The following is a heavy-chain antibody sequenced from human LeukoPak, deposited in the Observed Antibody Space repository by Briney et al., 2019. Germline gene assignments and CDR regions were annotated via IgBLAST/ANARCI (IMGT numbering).Heavy chain of an antibody. CDR3: ARAQDCRGETCHFDY. J-gene: IGHJ4*02. CDR2: IKQDGTEK. D-gene: IGHD2-15*01. CDR1: GFTVSNKY. Sequence: GGSLRLSCAASGFTVSNKYMSWVRQAPGKGLEWVANIKQDGTEKYYADSVKGRFTISRDNAKNSLYLQMNSLRAEDTAVYSCARAQDCRGETCHFDYWGQGTLVTVSS. V-gene: IGHV3-7*05.